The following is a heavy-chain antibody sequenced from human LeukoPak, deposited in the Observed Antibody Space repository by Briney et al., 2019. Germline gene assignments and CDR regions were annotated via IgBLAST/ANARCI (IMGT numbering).Heavy chain of an antibody. Sequence: GGSLRLSCAASGFTFDDYGISWVRQAPGKGLEWVCGIHWKGGSTGYADSVKGRFTISRDNAKNSVYLQMNSLRAEDTALYYCARMTCSSTSCYTVVAGFDYWGQGTLVTVSS. D-gene: IGHD2-2*02. V-gene: IGHV3-20*04. CDR1: GFTFDDYG. CDR3: ARMTCSSTSCYTVVAGFDY. CDR2: IHWKGGST. J-gene: IGHJ4*02.